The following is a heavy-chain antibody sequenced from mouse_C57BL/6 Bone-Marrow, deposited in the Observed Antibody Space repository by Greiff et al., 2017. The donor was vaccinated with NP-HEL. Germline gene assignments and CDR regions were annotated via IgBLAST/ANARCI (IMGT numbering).Heavy chain of an antibody. V-gene: IGHV1-62-2*01. J-gene: IGHJ1*03. CDR3: ARHVDYFGSSYGYFDV. CDR1: GYTFTEYT. D-gene: IGHD1-1*01. Sequence: VQLQQSGAELVKPGASVKLSCKASGYTFTEYTIHWVKQRSGQGLEWIGWFYPGSGSIKYNEKFKDKATLTADKSSSTVYIDLSRLSSEDSAFYFCARHVDYFGSSYGYFDVWGTGTTVNVSS. CDR2: FYPGSGSI.